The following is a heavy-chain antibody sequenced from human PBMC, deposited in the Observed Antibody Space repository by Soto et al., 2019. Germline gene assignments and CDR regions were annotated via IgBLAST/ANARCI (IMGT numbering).Heavy chain of an antibody. CDR1: GGTFSSYA. D-gene: IGHD3-10*01. Sequence: SVKVSCKASGGTFSSYAISWVRQAPGQGLEWMGGIIPIFGTANYAQKFQGRVTITADESTSTAYMELSSLRSEDTAVYYCARTMVRVPATAKTHYYYGMDVWGQGTTVTVSS. CDR2: IIPIFGTA. J-gene: IGHJ6*02. CDR3: ARTMVRVPATAKTHYYYGMDV. V-gene: IGHV1-69*13.